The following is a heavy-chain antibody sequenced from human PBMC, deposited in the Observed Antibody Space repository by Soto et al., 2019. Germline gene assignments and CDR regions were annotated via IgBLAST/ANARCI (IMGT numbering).Heavy chain of an antibody. J-gene: IGHJ4*02. CDR1: GFTFSNIA. Sequence: PGGSLRLSCAASGFTFSNIAMHWVRQAPGKGLEWVAAISYDGTYRPYADFARGRFTISRDNSQKTLYLQMNSLRPEDTALYYCATDRALGATLGAIDFWGQGTLVTVYS. D-gene: IGHD1-26*01. CDR3: ATDRALGATLGAIDF. CDR2: ISYDGTYR. V-gene: IGHV3-30-3*01.